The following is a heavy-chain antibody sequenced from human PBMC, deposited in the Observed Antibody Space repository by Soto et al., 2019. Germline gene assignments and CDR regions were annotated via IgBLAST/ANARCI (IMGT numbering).Heavy chain of an antibody. CDR3: ARSPNTAMVYWYFDL. Sequence: SETLSLTCAVYGGSFSGYYWSWIRQPPGKGLEWIGEINHSGSTNYNPSLKSRVTISVDTSKNQFSLKLSSVTAADTAVYYCARSPNTAMVYWYFDLWGRGTLVTVS. V-gene: IGHV4-34*01. CDR1: GGSFSGYY. J-gene: IGHJ2*01. CDR2: INHSGST. D-gene: IGHD5-18*01.